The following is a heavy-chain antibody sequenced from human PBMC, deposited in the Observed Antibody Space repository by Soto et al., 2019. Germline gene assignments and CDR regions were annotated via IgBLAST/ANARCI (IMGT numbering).Heavy chain of an antibody. D-gene: IGHD1-26*01. V-gene: IGHV3-30*18. CDR2: ISYDEINK. CDR3: AKVGLVGAYRNSFFDS. J-gene: IGHJ4*02. Sequence: GGSLRLSCAASGFAFSTHGMHWVRQAPGKGLEWVAFISYDEINKYYADSVKGRFTISKDSSKNTLYLQMNSLRAEDTAVYYCAKVGLVGAYRNSFFDSWGQGTLVTVSS. CDR1: GFAFSTHG.